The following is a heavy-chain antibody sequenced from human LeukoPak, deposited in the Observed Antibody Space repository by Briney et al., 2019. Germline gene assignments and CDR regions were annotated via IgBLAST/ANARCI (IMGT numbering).Heavy chain of an antibody. CDR1: GGTFTDYS. CDR3: ARILAGRYYYGMDV. D-gene: IGHD6-6*01. V-gene: IGHV1-18*01. J-gene: IGHJ6*02. CDR2: ISAYNGNT. Sequence: ASVKVSCKAPGGTFTDYSIIWVRQAPGQGLEWMGWISAYNGNTNYAQKLQGRVTMTTDTSTSTAYMELRSLRCDDTAVYYCARILAGRYYYGMDVWGQGTTVTASS.